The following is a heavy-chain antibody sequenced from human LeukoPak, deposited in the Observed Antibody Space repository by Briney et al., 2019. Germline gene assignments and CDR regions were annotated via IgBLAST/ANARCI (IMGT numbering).Heavy chain of an antibody. V-gene: IGHV3-21*01. Sequence: GGSLRLSCAASGFTFSSYSMNWVRQAPGKGLEWVSFISSSSSYIYYADSVKGRFTISRDNAKNSLYLQMNSLRAEDTAVYYCARDRGGTYEIYFFDYWGQGTLVTVSS. J-gene: IGHJ4*02. CDR3: ARDRGGTYEIYFFDY. CDR1: GFTFSSYS. D-gene: IGHD1-26*01. CDR2: ISSSSSYI.